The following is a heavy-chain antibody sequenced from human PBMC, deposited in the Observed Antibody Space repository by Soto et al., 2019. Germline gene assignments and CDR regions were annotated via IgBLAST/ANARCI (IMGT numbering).Heavy chain of an antibody. J-gene: IGHJ3*02. CDR3: ARGGRSLTPVIAALIGAFDI. CDR1: GESFTGYY. V-gene: IGHV4-34*01. CDR2: INRSEDT. D-gene: IGHD6-6*01. Sequence: SETLSLTCAVYGESFTGYYWNWLRQTPGKGLEWIGEINRSEDTNYTPSLKSRVTISVDTSKKQFSLTLSSVTAADTAVYYTARGGRSLTPVIAALIGAFDISGPGTKFTVSS.